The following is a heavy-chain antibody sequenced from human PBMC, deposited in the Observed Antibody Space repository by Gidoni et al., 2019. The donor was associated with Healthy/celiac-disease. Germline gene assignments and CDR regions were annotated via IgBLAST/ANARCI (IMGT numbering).Heavy chain of an antibody. D-gene: IGHD2-15*01. CDR3: AKGTLVAALYYFDY. V-gene: IGHV3-23*01. J-gene: IGHJ4*02. CDR2: ISGSCGST. CDR1: GFTFSSYA. Sequence: EVQLLESGGGLVQPGGSLRLSCAAYGFTFSSYAMSWVRQAPGKGLEWVSSISGSCGSTYYADSVKGRFTISRDNSKNTLYLQMNSLRAEDTAVYYCAKGTLVAALYYFDYWGQGTLVTVSS.